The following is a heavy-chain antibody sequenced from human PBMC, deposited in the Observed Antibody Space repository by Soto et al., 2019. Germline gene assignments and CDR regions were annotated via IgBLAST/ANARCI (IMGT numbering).Heavy chain of an antibody. CDR1: GFTFRSYW. V-gene: IGHV3-7*03. CDR3: ARAEDYDHWGGPPKYFDN. J-gene: IGHJ4*02. CDR2: LKQDGSEA. D-gene: IGHD3-3*01. Sequence: GGSLRLSCATSGFTFRSYWMSWVRQAPGKGLEWVANLKQDGSEAQYVDSVKGRFTVSRDNAKKSMDLQMDSLRAEDTAVYYCARAEDYDHWGGPPKYFDNWGQGTQVTVSS.